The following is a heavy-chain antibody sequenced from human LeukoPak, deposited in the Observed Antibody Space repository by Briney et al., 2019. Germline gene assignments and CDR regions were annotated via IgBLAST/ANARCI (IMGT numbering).Heavy chain of an antibody. D-gene: IGHD3-10*01. J-gene: IGHJ4*02. CDR3: ASPHTGYGEAFDFDS. V-gene: IGHV1-69*04. CDR1: GGTFSSYA. CDR2: IIPILGIA. Sequence: SVKVSCKASGGTFSSYAISWVRPAPGQGLEWMGRIIPILGIANDAQKFQGRVTITADKSTSTAYMELSSLRSEDTAVYYCASPHTGYGEAFDFDSWGQGTLVTVSS.